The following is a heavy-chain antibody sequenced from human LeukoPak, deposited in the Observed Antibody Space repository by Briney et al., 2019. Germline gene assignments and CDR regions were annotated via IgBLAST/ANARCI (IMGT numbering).Heavy chain of an antibody. Sequence: SETLSLTCAVYGGSFSGYYWSWIRQPPGKGLEWIGYIYYSGSTNYNPSLKSRVTISVDTSKNRFSLKLSSVTAADTAVYYCARTTEAHSWRTRYYDYYMDVWGKGTTVTVSS. CDR3: ARTTEAHSWRTRYYDYYMDV. CDR2: IYYSGST. J-gene: IGHJ6*03. CDR1: GGSFSGYY. D-gene: IGHD6-13*01. V-gene: IGHV4-59*01.